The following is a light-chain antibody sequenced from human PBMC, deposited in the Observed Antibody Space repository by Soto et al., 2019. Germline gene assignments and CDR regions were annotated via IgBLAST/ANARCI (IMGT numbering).Light chain of an antibody. J-gene: IGLJ2*01. CDR3: SSYTSSSTLV. Sequence: QSALTQPASVSGSPGQSITISCTGTSSDVGAYDHVSWYQQHPGKAPKLMISEVSNRPSGVSNRFSGSKSGNTASLTISGLQAEDEADYYCSSYTSSSTLVFGGGTKLTVL. V-gene: IGLV2-14*01. CDR2: EVS. CDR1: SSDVGAYDH.